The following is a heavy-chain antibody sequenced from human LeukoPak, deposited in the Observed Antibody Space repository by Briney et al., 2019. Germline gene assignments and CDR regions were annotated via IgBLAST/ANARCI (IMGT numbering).Heavy chain of an antibody. CDR3: AKAVVVVPAATPFDY. D-gene: IGHD2-2*01. V-gene: IGHV3-23*01. Sequence: GGSLRLSCAASGFTFSSYAMSWVRQAPGKGLEWVSTISGSGGATYYADSVKGRFTISRDNSKITLYLQMNGLRAEDTALFYCAKAVVVVPAATPFDYWGLGALVTVSS. J-gene: IGHJ4*02. CDR1: GFTFSSYA. CDR2: ISGSGGAT.